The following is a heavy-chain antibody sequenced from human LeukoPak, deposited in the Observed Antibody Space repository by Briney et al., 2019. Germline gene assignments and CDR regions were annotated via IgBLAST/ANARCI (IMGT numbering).Heavy chain of an antibody. J-gene: IGHJ4*02. V-gene: IGHV3-13*01. D-gene: IGHD2-21*02. CDR1: GFTFSSYD. CDR3: ASVRAHCGGDCHPDY. Sequence: PGGSLRLSCAASGFTFSSYDMHWVRQPTGKALEWVSTIGTIGDTFYLGSVKGRFTISRDDANNLLYLQMDSLRAGDTAVYYCASVRAHCGGDCHPDYWGQGTLVTVSS. CDR2: IGTIGDT.